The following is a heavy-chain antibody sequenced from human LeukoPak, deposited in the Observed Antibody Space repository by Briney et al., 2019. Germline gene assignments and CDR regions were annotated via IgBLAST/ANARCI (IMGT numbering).Heavy chain of an antibody. Sequence: GGSLRLSCAASGFTFSSYAMSWVRQAPGKGLEWVSAISGSGGSTYYADSVKGRFTISRENTKNTLYMKMNSLRAEDTAVYYCAKKGGYYDGIVYWGQGTLVTVSS. CDR2: ISGSGGST. V-gene: IGHV3-23*01. CDR3: AKKGGYYDGIVY. CDR1: GFTFSSYA. D-gene: IGHD3-22*01. J-gene: IGHJ4*02.